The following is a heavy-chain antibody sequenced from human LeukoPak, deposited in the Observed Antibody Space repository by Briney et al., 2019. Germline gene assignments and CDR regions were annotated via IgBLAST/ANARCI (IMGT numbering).Heavy chain of an antibody. CDR2: ISSSGSTI. D-gene: IGHD3-22*01. V-gene: IGHV3-11*01. Sequence: GGSLRLSCAASGFTFSDYYMSWIRQAPGKGLEWVSYISSSGSTIYYADSVKGRFTISRDNAKNSLYLQMNSLRAEDTAVYYCASRRSHYYDSSGYEYFDNWGQGTLVTVSS. J-gene: IGHJ4*02. CDR1: GFTFSDYY. CDR3: ASRRSHYYDSSGYEYFDN.